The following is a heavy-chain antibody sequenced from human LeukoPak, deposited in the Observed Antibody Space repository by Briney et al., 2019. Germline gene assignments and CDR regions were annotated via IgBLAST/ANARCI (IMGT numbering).Heavy chain of an antibody. D-gene: IGHD1-26*01. J-gene: IGHJ4*02. CDR2: ISGSGGST. CDR1: GFTFCSSA. Sequence: GGSLRLSCAASGFTFCSSAMSWVRQAPGKGLEWVSAISGSGGSTYYADSVKGRFTISRDNSKNTLYLQMNSLRAEDTAVYYCAKDDRYRGYFDYWGQGTLVTVSS. V-gene: IGHV3-23*01. CDR3: AKDDRYRGYFDY.